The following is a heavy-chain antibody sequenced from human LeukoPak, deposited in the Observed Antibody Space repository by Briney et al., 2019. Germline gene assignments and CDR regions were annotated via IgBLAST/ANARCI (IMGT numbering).Heavy chain of an antibody. J-gene: IGHJ4*02. CDR2: IYYSGST. Sequence: SETLSLTCTVSGGSISSYYWSWIRQPPGKGLEWIGYIYYSGSTNYNPSLKSRVTISADTSKNQFSLKLSSVTAADTAVYYCARDAAPDEWLNYWGQGTLVTVSS. CDR3: ARDAAPDEWLNY. D-gene: IGHD6-19*01. V-gene: IGHV4-59*01. CDR1: GGSISSYY.